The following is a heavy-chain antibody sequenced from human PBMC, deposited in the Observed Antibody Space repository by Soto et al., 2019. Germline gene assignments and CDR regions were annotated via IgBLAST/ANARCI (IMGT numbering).Heavy chain of an antibody. CDR2: IYYSGST. Sequence: SETLSLTCTVSGGSISSGGYYWSWIRQHPGKGLEWIGYIYYSGSTYYNPSLKSRVTISVDTSKNQFSLKLSSVTAADTAVYYCARDQRGEWLLDYWGQGTLVTVSS. J-gene: IGHJ4*02. CDR1: GGSISSGGYY. V-gene: IGHV4-31*03. D-gene: IGHD3-3*01. CDR3: ARDQRGEWLLDY.